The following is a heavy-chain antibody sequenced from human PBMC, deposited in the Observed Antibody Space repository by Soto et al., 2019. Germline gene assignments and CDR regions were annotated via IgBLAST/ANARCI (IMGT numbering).Heavy chain of an antibody. V-gene: IGHV3-23*01. D-gene: IGHD2-2*01. J-gene: IGHJ4*02. CDR3: AKDVCLSKNSCYRGWDY. CDR1: GFTFSSYA. Sequence: EVQLLESGGGLVQPGGSLRLSCAASGFTFSSYAMTWVRQAPGKGLEWVSAISSSGDNTYFADSVKGRFTISRDNSRNTLDLQMNSLRTEDTAVYYCAKDVCLSKNSCYRGWDYWGQGTLVTVSS. CDR2: ISSSGDNT.